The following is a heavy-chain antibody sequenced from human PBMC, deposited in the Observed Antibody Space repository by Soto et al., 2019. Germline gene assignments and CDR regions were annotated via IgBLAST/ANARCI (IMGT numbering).Heavy chain of an antibody. D-gene: IGHD3-3*01. CDR2: ITPILNAT. Sequence: QVQLVQSGAEVKKPGSSVMVSCKGSGDTLNRFTISWVRQAPGQGLEWMGRITPILNATNNAPKVQGRVTITANKSTNAAYMELTRLTSHDTAAYCCTTLGPWGQGTMVTVSP. V-gene: IGHV1-69*08. CDR3: TTLGP. CDR1: GDTLNRFT. J-gene: IGHJ5*02.